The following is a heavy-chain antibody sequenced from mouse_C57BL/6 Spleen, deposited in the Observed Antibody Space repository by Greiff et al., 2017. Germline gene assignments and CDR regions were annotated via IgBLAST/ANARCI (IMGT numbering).Heavy chain of an antibody. CDR3: ASSITTVVATHYAMDY. V-gene: IGHV2-2*01. CDR1: GFSLTSYG. J-gene: IGHJ4*01. D-gene: IGHD1-1*01. CDR2: IWSGGST. Sequence: VKLKESGPGLVQPSQSLSITCTVSGFSLTSYGVHWVRQSPGKGLEWLGVIWSGGSTDYHAAFISRLSISKDNSKSQVFLKMTSPQADDTALYYCASSITTVVATHYAMDYWGQGTSVTVSS.